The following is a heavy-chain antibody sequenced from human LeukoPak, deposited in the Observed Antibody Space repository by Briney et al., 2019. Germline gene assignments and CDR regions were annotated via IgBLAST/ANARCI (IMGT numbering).Heavy chain of an antibody. J-gene: IGHJ4*02. Sequence: PGGSLRLSCAASGFTFSSYAMSWVRQAPGKGLEWISTISGSAGSTYYADSVKGRFTVSRDNSKNTLYLQMNSLGAEDTAVYYCATSYSSGTYYNPYYFDCWGQGTLVTVSS. CDR2: ISGSAGST. V-gene: IGHV3-23*01. D-gene: IGHD3-10*01. CDR1: GFTFSSYA. CDR3: ATSYSSGTYYNPYYFDC.